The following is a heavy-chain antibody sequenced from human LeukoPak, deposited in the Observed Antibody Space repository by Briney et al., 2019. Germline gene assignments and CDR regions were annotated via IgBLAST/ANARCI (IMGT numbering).Heavy chain of an antibody. V-gene: IGHV3-30*18. J-gene: IGHJ4*02. Sequence: GGSLRLSCAASGFTFSDCAMHWVRQAPGKGLDWVALISYDGSDRYYADSVKGRFTISRDNSKNTLYLQMNSLRPEDTAVYYCAKDFVGTGNFRGGDYWGQGTLVTVSS. CDR2: ISYDGSDR. CDR1: GFTFSDCA. D-gene: IGHD2-8*02. CDR3: AKDFVGTGNFRGGDY.